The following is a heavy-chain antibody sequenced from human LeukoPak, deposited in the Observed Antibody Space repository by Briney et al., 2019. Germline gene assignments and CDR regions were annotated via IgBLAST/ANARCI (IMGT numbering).Heavy chain of an antibody. V-gene: IGHV3-64D*06. CDR1: GFTFSSYA. Sequence: GGSLRLSCSASGFTFSSYAMHWVRQSPGKGLEYVSAISSNGGSTYYADSVKGRFTISRDNSKDTLYLQMSSLRAEDTAVYYCVKDPVPRFVVTAPGALWGQGTLVTVSS. D-gene: IGHD2-21*02. CDR2: ISSNGGST. J-gene: IGHJ4*02. CDR3: VKDPVPRFVVTAPGAL.